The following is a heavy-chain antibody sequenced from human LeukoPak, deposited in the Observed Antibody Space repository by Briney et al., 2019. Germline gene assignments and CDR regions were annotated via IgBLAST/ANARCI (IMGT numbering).Heavy chain of an antibody. J-gene: IGHJ3*02. CDR3: ATGRCCSRTSCCIHAFDI. D-gene: IGHD2-2*01. CDR2: ISTYNGNT. CDR1: GYTFTSYD. V-gene: IGHV1-18*01. Sequence: ASVKVSCTGSGYTFTSYDINWVRQAPGQGLEWMGWISTYNGNTNYAQKLQDRVTMTTDTSTSTAYMELRSLRYDDTAVYYCATGRCCSRTSCCIHAFDIWGQGTMVTVSS.